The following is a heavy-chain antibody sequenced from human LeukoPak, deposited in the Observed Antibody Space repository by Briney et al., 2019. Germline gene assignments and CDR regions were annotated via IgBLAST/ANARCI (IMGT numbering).Heavy chain of an antibody. CDR3: ARDLSSHHWFDY. J-gene: IGHJ4*02. D-gene: IGHD6-6*01. V-gene: IGHV3-21*01. CDR1: GFTFSSYS. CDR2: ISGSSSYI. Sequence: GGSLRLSCAASGFTFSSYSMNWVRQAPGKGLEWVSSISGSSSYIYYADSLKGRFTISRGNAKNSLYLQMNPLRAEDTAVYYCARDLSSHHWFDYWGQGTLVTVSS.